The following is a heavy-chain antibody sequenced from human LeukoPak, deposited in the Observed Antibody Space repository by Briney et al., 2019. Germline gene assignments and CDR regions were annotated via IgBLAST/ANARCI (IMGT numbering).Heavy chain of an antibody. CDR2: ISYDGSNK. CDR1: GFTFDDYA. CDR3: AKDLEGASDY. D-gene: IGHD1-26*01. J-gene: IGHJ4*02. Sequence: GGSLRLSCAASGFTFDDYAMHWVRQAPGKGLEWVAVISYDGSNKYYADSVKGRFTISRDNSKNTLYLQMNSLRAEDTAVYYCAKDLEGASDYWGQGTLVTVSS. V-gene: IGHV3-30*18.